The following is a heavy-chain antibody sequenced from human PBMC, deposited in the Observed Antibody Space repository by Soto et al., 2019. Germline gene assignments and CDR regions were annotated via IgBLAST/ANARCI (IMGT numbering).Heavy chain of an antibody. D-gene: IGHD3-22*01. V-gene: IGHV3-23*01. J-gene: IGHJ4*02. CDR1: GFTFSSYA. Sequence: GGSLRLSGAASGFTFSSYAMSWVRQAPGKGLEWVSAISGSGGSKYYADSVKGRFTISRDNSKNTLYLQMNSLGADDTAVYYCARGSYSPLYSSGPYYWGQGALVTVSS. CDR2: ISGSGGSK. CDR3: ARGSYSPLYSSGPYY.